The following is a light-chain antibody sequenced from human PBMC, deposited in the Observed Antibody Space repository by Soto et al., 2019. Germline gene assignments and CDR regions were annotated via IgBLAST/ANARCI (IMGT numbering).Light chain of an antibody. V-gene: IGKV3-20*01. CDR2: AAS. CDR1: QSVSSNF. Sequence: EIVLTQSPGTLSLSPGDRATLSCRASQSVSSNFLAWYQQKPGQAPRLLIYAASRRATGIPDRFSGSGSGTDFTLAISRLEPEDFALYYCQQYGSSPYTFGQGTKLEIK. CDR3: QQYGSSPYT. J-gene: IGKJ2*01.